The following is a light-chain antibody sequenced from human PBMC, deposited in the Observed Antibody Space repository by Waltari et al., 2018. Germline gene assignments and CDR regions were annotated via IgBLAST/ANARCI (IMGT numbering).Light chain of an antibody. CDR1: QGISSY. Sequence: IQLTQSPSSLSASVGASVTITCRASQGISSYLAWYQQKPGKAPELLIYAASTLQSGVPSRFSGSGSGTDFTLTISSLQPDDFATYYCQQLNSYPLSFGPGTKVDVK. CDR2: AAS. V-gene: IGKV1-9*01. CDR3: QQLNSYPLS. J-gene: IGKJ3*01.